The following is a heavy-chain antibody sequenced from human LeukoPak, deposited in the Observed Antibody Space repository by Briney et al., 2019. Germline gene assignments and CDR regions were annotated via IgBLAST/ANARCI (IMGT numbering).Heavy chain of an antibody. J-gene: IGHJ6*02. CDR1: GGSINSSY. V-gene: IGHV4-59*01. CDR3: ARKYYDILTGYTAMDV. CDR2: IYYSGST. Sequence: SETLSLTCTVSGGSINSSYWNWTRQPPGKGLEWIGYIYYSGSTTYNPSLKSRVTISVDTSKNQFSLKMRSVTAADTAVYYCARKYYDILTGYTAMDVWGQGTTVTVSS. D-gene: IGHD3-9*01.